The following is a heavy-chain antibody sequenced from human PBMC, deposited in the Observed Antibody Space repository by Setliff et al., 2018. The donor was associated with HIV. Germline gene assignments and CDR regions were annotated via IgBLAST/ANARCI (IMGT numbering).Heavy chain of an antibody. J-gene: IGHJ4*02. Sequence: ASVKVSCKTSGYTFTQSHDLHWVRQAPGQGPEWMGWINLVTGKTAYLQKFRGRVIITRDTSATTAFMAMSSLRSEDTAVYFCANGGSGGQFDHWGQGTLVTVSS. V-gene: IGHV1-3*01. D-gene: IGHD3-16*01. CDR3: ANGGSGGQFDH. CDR2: INLVTGKT. CDR1: GYTFTQSHD.